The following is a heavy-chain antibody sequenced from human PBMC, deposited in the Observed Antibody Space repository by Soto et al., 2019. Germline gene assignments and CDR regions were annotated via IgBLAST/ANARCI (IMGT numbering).Heavy chain of an antibody. CDR3: ARDPGGFDP. J-gene: IGHJ5*02. Sequence: QVQLVQSGAEVKKPGSSVKVSCKASGGTFSSYAISWVRQAPGQGLEWMGGIIPNSGGTNYAQKFQGRVTMTRDTSISTAYMELSRLRSDDTAVYYCARDPGGFDPWGQGTLVTVSS. CDR1: GGTFSSYA. D-gene: IGHD3-10*01. CDR2: IIPNSGGT. V-gene: IGHV1-2*02.